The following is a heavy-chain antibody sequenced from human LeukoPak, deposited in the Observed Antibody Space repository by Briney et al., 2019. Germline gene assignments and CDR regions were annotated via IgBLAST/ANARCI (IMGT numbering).Heavy chain of an antibody. CDR2: INHSGST. D-gene: IGHD6-13*01. CDR1: GGSFNGYY. V-gene: IGHV4-34*01. J-gene: IGHJ3*02. Sequence: PSETLSLTCAVYGGSFNGYYWSWIRPPPGKGLEWIGEINHSGSTNYNPSLKSRVTISVDTSKNQFSLKLSSVTAADTAVYYCARGSRWTAFDIWGQGTMVTVSS. CDR3: ARGSRWTAFDI.